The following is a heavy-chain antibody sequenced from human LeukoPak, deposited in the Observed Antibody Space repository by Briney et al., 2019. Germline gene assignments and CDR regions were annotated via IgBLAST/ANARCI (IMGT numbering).Heavy chain of an antibody. Sequence: PSETLSLTCAVSGGSITTTDFDWAWIRQPPGQGFEWIATISSSGKAYYYPSLMSRVTISVDTSKSQFSLDVTSVTAADTGLFYCARFKGGTGFDYWGRGILVIVS. CDR2: ISSSGKA. V-gene: IGHV4-39*01. CDR1: GGSITTTDFD. CDR3: ARFKGGTGFDY. J-gene: IGHJ4*02. D-gene: IGHD1-26*01.